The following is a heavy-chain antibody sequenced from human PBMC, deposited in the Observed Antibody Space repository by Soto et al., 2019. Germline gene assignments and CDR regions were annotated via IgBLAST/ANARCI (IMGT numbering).Heavy chain of an antibody. D-gene: IGHD3-10*01. Sequence: QITLKESGPTLVKPTQTLTLTCSFSGFSLSTTGVGVGWIRQSPGKALEWLAIIYWDNDKRYSPSLKSRVTSTKDTSKNQVVLTVTNMDPVDTGTYYCARSLWFGALHWCQGALVTVSS. V-gene: IGHV2-5*02. CDR1: GFSLSTTGVG. CDR3: ARSLWFGALH. CDR2: IYWDNDK. J-gene: IGHJ4*02.